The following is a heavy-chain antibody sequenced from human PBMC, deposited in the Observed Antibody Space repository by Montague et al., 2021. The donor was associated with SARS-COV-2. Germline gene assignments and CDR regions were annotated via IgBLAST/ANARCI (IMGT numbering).Heavy chain of an antibody. Sequence: SETLSLTCTVSGGSMSDHYYDWIRLPQRPGQEWLAYISYSGGINTXAYLTSRVPVSVDTSKTQFSLKLTSVSAADTAVSYCACAVSVRRAVNWFDPWGQGTLVTVSS. D-gene: IGHD3-10*01. CDR3: ACAVSVRRAVNWFDP. CDR1: GGSMSDHY. V-gene: IGHV4-59*11. CDR2: ISYSGGI. J-gene: IGHJ5*02.